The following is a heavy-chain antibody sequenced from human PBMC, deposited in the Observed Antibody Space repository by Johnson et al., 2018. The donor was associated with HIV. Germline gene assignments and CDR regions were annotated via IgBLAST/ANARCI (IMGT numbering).Heavy chain of an antibody. CDR1: GFTFSSYA. D-gene: IGHD5-18*01. CDR3: ARAGGYSYGAPYDAFDI. J-gene: IGHJ3*02. V-gene: IGHV3-64*01. Sequence: VQLVESGGGLVKPGGSLRLSCAASGFTFSSYAMHWVRQAPGKGLEYVSAISSNGGSTYYANSVKGRFTISRDNSKNSLYLEMNSLRAEDTALYYCARAGGYSYGAPYDAFDIWGQGTMVTVSS. CDR2: ISSNGGST.